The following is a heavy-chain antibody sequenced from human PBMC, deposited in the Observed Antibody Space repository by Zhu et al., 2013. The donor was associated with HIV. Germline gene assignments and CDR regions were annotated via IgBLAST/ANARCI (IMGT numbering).Heavy chain of an antibody. D-gene: IGHD3-22*01. CDR3: ARGEGSDNTGYWVY. V-gene: IGHV1-69*01. CDR1: GGTFSNYA. Sequence: QVQLVQSGAEVKKSGSSVKVSCKASGGTFSNYAITWVRQAPGQGLEWMGGIIPIFGTTNYAQKFQGRVTITADESTSTAYMELSSLRSEDTAVYYCARGEGSDNTGYWVYWGQGTLVTVSS. J-gene: IGHJ4*02. CDR2: IIPIFGTT.